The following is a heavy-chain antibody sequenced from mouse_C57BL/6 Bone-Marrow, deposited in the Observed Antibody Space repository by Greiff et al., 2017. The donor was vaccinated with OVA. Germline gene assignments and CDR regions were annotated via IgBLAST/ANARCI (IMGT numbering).Heavy chain of an antibody. V-gene: IGHV5-6*01. D-gene: IGHD3-1*01. Sequence: EVMLVESGGDLVKPGGSLKLSCAASGFTFSSYGMSWVRQTPDKRLEWVATISSGGSYTYYPDSVKGRFTISRDNAKNTLYLQMSSLKSEDTAMYYCARQGLLPNYFDYWGQGTTLTVSS. CDR2: ISSGGSYT. CDR3: ARQGLLPNYFDY. CDR1: GFTFSSYG. J-gene: IGHJ2*01.